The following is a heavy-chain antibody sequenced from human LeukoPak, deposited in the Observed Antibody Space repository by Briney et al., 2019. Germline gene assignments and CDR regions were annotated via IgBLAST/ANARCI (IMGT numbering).Heavy chain of an antibody. CDR2: ISGSGFNT. CDR1: GFTFSSNA. Sequence: GGSLRLSCTASGFTFSSNAMSWVRQAPGKGLEWVSAISGSGFNTYYADSVKGRFTISRDNSKNTLYLQMNSLRAEDTAVYYCAKPRLYYYDSSDYWGQGTLVTVSS. D-gene: IGHD3-22*01. CDR3: AKPRLYYYDSSDY. V-gene: IGHV3-23*01. J-gene: IGHJ4*02.